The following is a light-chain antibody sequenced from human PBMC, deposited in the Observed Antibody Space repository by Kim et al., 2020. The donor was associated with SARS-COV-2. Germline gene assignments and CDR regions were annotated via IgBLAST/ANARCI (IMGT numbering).Light chain of an antibody. Sequence: AWGQTVKITCQGDSLRVYYANWYQQKPGQAPVLVLYGKNSRPSGIPDRFSASSSGNTASLTITGAQAEDEADYYCNSQDSSGNRLVFGGGTQLTVL. CDR3: NSQDSSGNRLV. CDR1: SLRVYY. J-gene: IGLJ3*02. V-gene: IGLV3-19*01. CDR2: GKN.